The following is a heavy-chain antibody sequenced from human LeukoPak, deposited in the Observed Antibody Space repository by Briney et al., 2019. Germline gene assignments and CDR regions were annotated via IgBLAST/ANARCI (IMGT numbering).Heavy chain of an antibody. CDR3: ARGHHFWSGSRYSSTYTDV. D-gene: IGHD3-3*02. J-gene: IGHJ6*03. CDR2: INHSGST. CDR1: GCCFSGYY. Sequence: PAETLSLTCAVYGCCFSGYYWSWIRQPPGKGLEWIGEINHSGSTNYNPSLKSRVTISVDTSKNQFSLKLSSVTAADTAVYYCARGHHFWSGSRYSSTYTDVWGKGTTVTVSS. V-gene: IGHV4-34*01.